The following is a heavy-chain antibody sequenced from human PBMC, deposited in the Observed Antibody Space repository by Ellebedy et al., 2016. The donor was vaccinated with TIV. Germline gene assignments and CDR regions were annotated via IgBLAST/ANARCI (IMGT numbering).Heavy chain of an antibody. CDR2: VKSKTDGGTT. D-gene: IGHD2-15*01. V-gene: IGHV3-15*01. J-gene: IGHJ3*02. Sequence: GGSLRLXXAAAGFTFTNDWMHWVRQAPGKGLVWVGRVKSKTDGGTTDYVASVRGRFTISRDDSKNTLDLQMNSLKTEDTAVYYCATGEDLDAFDIWGQGTMVTVSS. CDR3: ATGEDLDAFDI. CDR1: GFTFTNDW.